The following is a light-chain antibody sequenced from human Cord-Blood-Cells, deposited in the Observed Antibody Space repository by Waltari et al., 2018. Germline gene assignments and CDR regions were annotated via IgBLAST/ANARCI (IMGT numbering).Light chain of an antibody. Sequence: QSVLTQPPSASGTPGQRVPSSCPGSSSTRGRNPVTWYQQLPGTAPKLLIYSNNQRPSGVPDRFSGSKSGTSASLAISGLQSEDEADYYCAAWDDSLNGWVFGGGTKLTVL. CDR1: SSTRGRNP. CDR2: SNN. CDR3: AAWDDSLNGWV. J-gene: IGLJ3*02. V-gene: IGLV1-44*01.